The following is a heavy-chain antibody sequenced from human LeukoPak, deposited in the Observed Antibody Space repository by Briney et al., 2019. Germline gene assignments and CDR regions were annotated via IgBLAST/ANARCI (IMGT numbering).Heavy chain of an antibody. CDR3: AKRFSSGWRYAFDI. D-gene: IGHD6-19*01. Sequence: GGSLRLSCAAAGFTFSSYSMSWVRQDPGKGLEWISAISDSGGSTYYADSVKGRFTISRDNSKNTLFLQMNSLRAEDTAIYYCAKRFSSGWRYAFDIWGQGTMVTVSS. J-gene: IGHJ3*02. CDR2: ISDSGGST. V-gene: IGHV3-23*01. CDR1: GFTFSSYS.